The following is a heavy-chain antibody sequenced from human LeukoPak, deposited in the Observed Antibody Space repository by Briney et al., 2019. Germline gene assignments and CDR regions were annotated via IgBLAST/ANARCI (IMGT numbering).Heavy chain of an antibody. CDR2: IDESGSI. J-gene: IGHJ6*02. CDR3: ARGHGGLGGMDV. CDR1: GGSLSGYS. D-gene: IGHD2-15*01. Sequence: KPSETLSLTCAVYGGSLSGYSWSWIRQPPGEGLQWIGEIDESGSINYNPSLKSRVTISVVTTKNQFSLQLSSLTAADTAVYYCARGHGGLGGMDVWGLGTTVIVSS. V-gene: IGHV4-34*01.